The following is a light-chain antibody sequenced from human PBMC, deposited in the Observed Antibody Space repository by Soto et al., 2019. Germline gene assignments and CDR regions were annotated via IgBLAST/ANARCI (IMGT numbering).Light chain of an antibody. CDR3: SSFTNTITRYA. J-gene: IGLJ1*01. CDR1: SSDVGGYNY. Sequence: QSVLTQPASVSGSPGQSITISCTGTSSDVGGYNYVSWFQHHPGKAPKLIIYVVSYRPSGVSNRFSGSKSGDTASLTISGLQAEDEADYYCSSFTNTITRYAFGTGTKVTVL. V-gene: IGLV2-14*01. CDR2: VVS.